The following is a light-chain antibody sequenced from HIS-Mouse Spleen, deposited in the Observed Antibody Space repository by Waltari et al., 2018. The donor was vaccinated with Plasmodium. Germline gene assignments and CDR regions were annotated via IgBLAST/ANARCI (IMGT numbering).Light chain of an antibody. CDR3: YSTDSSGNHRV. CDR1: ALPNNY. V-gene: IGLV3-10*01. J-gene: IGLJ3*02. Sequence: SYELTQPPSVSVSPGHTARITCSGDALPNNYPYWYPQKSGQAPGLVIYEDSKRPSGIPERISGSSSGTMATLTISGAQVEDEADYYCYSTDSSGNHRVFGGGTKLTVL. CDR2: EDS.